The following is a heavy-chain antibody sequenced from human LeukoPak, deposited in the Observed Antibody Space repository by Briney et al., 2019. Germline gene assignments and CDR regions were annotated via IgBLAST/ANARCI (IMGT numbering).Heavy chain of an antibody. V-gene: IGHV4-34*01. Sequence: SETLSLTCAVYGGSFSGYYWSWIRQPPGKGLEWIGEINHSGSTNYNPSLKGRVTISVDTSKNQFSLKLSSVTAADTAVYYCARRYYDILTGYSCYLDYWGQGTLVTVSS. D-gene: IGHD3-9*01. J-gene: IGHJ4*02. CDR2: INHSGST. CDR1: GGSFSGYY. CDR3: ARRYYDILTGYSCYLDY.